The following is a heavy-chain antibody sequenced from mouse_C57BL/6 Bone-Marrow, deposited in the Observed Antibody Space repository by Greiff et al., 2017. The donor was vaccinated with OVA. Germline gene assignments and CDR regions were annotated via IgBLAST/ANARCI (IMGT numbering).Heavy chain of an antibody. V-gene: IGHV5-6*01. J-gene: IGHJ4*01. Sequence: EVMLVESGGDLVKPGGSLKLSCAASGFTFSSYGMSWVRQTPDKRLEWVATISSGGSYTYYPDSVKGRFTISRDNAKHTLYLQMSSLKSEDTAMYYCARLDRYYLYYYARDYRGQGTSGTVSS. D-gene: IGHD2-3*01. CDR3: ARLDRYYLYYYARDY. CDR1: GFTFSSYG. CDR2: ISSGGSYT.